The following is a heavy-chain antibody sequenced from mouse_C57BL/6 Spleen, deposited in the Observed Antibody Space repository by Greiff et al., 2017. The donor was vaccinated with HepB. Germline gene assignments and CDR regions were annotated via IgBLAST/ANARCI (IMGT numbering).Heavy chain of an antibody. Sequence: VKLVESGAELVRPGASVTLSCKASGYTFTDYEMHWVKQTPVHGLEWIGAIDPETGGTAYNQKFKGKAILTADKSSSTAYMELRSLTSEDSAVYYCTREVATRYFDYWGQGTTLTVSS. V-gene: IGHV1-15*01. CDR1: GYTFTDYE. J-gene: IGHJ2*01. CDR3: TREVATRYFDY. D-gene: IGHD1-1*02. CDR2: IDPETGGT.